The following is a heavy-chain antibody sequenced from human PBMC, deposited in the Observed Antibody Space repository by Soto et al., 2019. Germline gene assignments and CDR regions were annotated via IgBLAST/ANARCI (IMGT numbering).Heavy chain of an antibody. CDR3: ARDKHYDTAYYFDY. J-gene: IGHJ4*02. Sequence: ASVKVSCKASGGTFSSYAISWVRQAPGQGLEWMGGIIPIFGTANYAQKFQGRVTITADESTSTAYMELSSLRSEDTAVYYCARDKHYDTAYYFDYCGQGTLVTVFS. CDR2: IIPIFGTA. D-gene: IGHD3-22*01. V-gene: IGHV1-69*13. CDR1: GGTFSSYA.